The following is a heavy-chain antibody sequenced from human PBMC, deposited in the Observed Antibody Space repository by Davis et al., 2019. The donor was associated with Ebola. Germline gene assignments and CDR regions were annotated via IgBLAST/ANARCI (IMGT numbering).Heavy chain of an antibody. CDR1: GFTFSDYY. D-gene: IGHD2/OR15-2a*01. V-gene: IGHV3-11*01. CDR2: ISSSGSTI. J-gene: IGHJ3*02. CDR3: VKDSSNIWFDI. Sequence: GESLKISCAASGFTFSDYYMSWIRQAPGKGLEWVSYISSSGSTIYYADSVKGRFTISRDNAKNSLYLQMNSLRVEDSAIYYCVKDSSNIWFDIWGQGTLVTVSS.